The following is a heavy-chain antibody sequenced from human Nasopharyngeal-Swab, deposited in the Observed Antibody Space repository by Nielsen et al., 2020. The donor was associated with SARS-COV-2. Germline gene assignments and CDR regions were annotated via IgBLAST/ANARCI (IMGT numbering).Heavy chain of an antibody. V-gene: IGHV3-74*01. D-gene: IGHD4-17*01. CDR3: ARDYPNYGDYPY. J-gene: IGHJ4*02. CDR2: ITSDGSST. CDR1: GFTFSSYW. Sequence: GESLKISCAASGFTFSSYWMHWVRQAPGKALVWVSRITSDGSSTSYADSVKGRFTISRDNAKNTLSLQMNSLRAEDTAVYYCARDYPNYGDYPYWGQGTLVTVSS.